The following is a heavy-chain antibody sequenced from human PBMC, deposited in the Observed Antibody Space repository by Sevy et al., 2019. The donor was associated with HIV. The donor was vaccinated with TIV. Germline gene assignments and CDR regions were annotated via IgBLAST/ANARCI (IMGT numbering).Heavy chain of an antibody. CDR1: GFPLSTYW. D-gene: IGHD6-6*01. Sequence: GGSLRLSCTCTGFPLSTYWMHSVRQILGKGLDWVCHVNQDGSVKHYADSVRGRFTISRDNVKNTVFLYMNSLRTDDTALYYCARGIGSSGGLWGQGTLVTVSS. CDR3: ARGIGSSGGL. J-gene: IGHJ4*02. CDR2: VNQDGSVK. V-gene: IGHV3-74*01.